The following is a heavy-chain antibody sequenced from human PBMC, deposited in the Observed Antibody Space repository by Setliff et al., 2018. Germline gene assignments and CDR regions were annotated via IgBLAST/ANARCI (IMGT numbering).Heavy chain of an antibody. V-gene: IGHV4-59*08. D-gene: IGHD1-1*01. Sequence: SETLSLTCSVSTASMTYYYWSWIRQPPGKGLEWIGHVYDTGSTKYSPSLKGRVTISLDTSKSQFFLKLNSVTAADTGVYYCVREGYSEYFQDWGRGTLVTVSS. J-gene: IGHJ1*01. CDR2: VYDTGST. CDR3: VREGYSEYFQD. CDR1: TASMTYYY.